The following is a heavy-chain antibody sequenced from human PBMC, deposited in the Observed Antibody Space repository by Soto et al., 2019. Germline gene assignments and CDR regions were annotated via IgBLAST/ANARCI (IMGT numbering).Heavy chain of an antibody. V-gene: IGHV4-31*03. CDR2: IYYSGST. CDR3: ARKNKEPDYDFWRGYSTDNAFDI. CDR1: GGSISSGGYY. D-gene: IGHD3-3*01. Sequence: SETLSLTCTVSGGSISSGGYYWSWIRQHPGKGLEWIGYIYYSGSTYYNPSLKSRVTISVDTSKNQFSLKLSSVTAADTAVYYWARKNKEPDYDFWRGYSTDNAFDIGGQGKMVTVPS. J-gene: IGHJ3*02.